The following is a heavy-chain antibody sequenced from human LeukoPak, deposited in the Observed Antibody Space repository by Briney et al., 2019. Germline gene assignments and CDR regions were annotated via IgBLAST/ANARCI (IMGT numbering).Heavy chain of an antibody. CDR2: IWYDGMNK. V-gene: IGHV3-33*06. D-gene: IGHD2-8*01. J-gene: IGHJ4*02. CDR3: AKEMGPMVHGDY. CDR1: GFPFRSND. Sequence: GRPRNLPCAGSGFPFRSNDLHWFGRPPARGREGVAVIWYDGMNKYYADSVKGRFTISRDNSKNTLYLQMDSLRAEDTAVYYCAKEMGPMVHGDYWGQGTLVTVSS.